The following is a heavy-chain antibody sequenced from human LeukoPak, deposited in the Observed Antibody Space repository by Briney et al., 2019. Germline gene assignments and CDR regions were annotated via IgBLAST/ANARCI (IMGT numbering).Heavy chain of an antibody. CDR1: GFTFSSYS. CDR2: ISSSSSYI. CDR3: ARDAYYYDSSGYLYYFDY. D-gene: IGHD3-22*01. V-gene: IGHV3-21*01. Sequence: GGSLRLSCAASGFTFSSYSMNWVRQAPGKGLEWVSSISSSSSYIYYADSVKGRFTISRDNAKNSLYLQMNSLRAEDTAVYYCARDAYYYDSSGYLYYFDYWGQGTLVTVSS. J-gene: IGHJ4*02.